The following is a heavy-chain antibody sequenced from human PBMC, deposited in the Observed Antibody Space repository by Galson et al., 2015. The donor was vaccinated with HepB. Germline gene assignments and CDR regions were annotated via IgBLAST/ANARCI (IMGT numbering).Heavy chain of an antibody. CDR3: ARGIPSSGYAWYFDL. CDR1: GDSVSSNSAA. D-gene: IGHD3-22*01. Sequence: CAISGDSVSSNSAAWNWIRQSPSRGLEWLGRTYYRSKWYNDYAVSVKSRITINPDTSKNQFSLQLKSVTPEDTAVYYCARGIPSSGYAWYFDLWGRGTLVTVSS. CDR2: TYYRSKWYN. V-gene: IGHV6-1*01. J-gene: IGHJ2*01.